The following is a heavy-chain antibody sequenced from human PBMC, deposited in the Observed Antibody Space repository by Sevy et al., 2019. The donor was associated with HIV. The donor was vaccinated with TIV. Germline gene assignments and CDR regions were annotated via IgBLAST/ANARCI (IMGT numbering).Heavy chain of an antibody. CDR2: IRTTASGGTT. CDR3: TRSFSVTWYPHY. J-gene: IGHJ4*02. CDR1: GFTFGDYA. V-gene: IGHV3-49*03. D-gene: IGHD6-13*01. Sequence: GGSLRLSCTTSGFTFGDYAMGWFRQAPGKGLEWVGFIRTTASGGTTDYAASVKGTFIISRDDSKSIPYLQMNSLKTEDTAVYYCTRSFSVTWYPHYWGQGTLVTVSS.